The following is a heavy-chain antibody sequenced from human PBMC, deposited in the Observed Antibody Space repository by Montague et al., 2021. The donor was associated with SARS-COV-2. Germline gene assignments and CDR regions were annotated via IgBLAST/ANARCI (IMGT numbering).Heavy chain of an antibody. Sequence: SLRLSCAASGFTFSSYAMHWVRQAPGKGLEWVAVISYDGSNKYYADSXKGRFTISRDNSKNTLYLQMNSLRAEDTAVYYCARSRSGSYLDAFDIWGQGTMVTVSS. CDR1: GFTFSSYA. CDR2: ISYDGSNK. J-gene: IGHJ3*02. V-gene: IGHV3-30-3*01. CDR3: ARSRSGSYLDAFDI. D-gene: IGHD1-26*01.